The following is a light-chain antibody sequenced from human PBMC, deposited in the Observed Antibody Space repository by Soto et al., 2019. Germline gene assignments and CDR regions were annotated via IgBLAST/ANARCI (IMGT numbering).Light chain of an antibody. Sequence: QSALTQPRSVSGSPGQSVTISCTGTSSDVGGYNYVSWYQQHPGKAPKLMIYDVSKRPSGVPDRFSGSKSGNTASLTISGLHADDYADYYCCSYAGSYTYVFGTGTKLTVL. CDR1: SSDVGGYNY. V-gene: IGLV2-11*01. CDR3: CSYAGSYTYV. CDR2: DVS. J-gene: IGLJ1*01.